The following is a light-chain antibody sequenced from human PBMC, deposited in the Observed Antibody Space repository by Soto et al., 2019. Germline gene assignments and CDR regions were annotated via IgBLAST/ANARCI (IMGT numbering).Light chain of an antibody. CDR2: EVS. J-gene: IGLJ1*01. V-gene: IGLV2-8*01. CDR1: SSDVGKYDY. Sequence: QSVLTQPPSASGSPGQSVTISCTGTSSDVGKYDYVSWFQHHPGKAPKLIIYEVSKRPSGVPDRFSGSKSGSTASLTVSGLQTEDEADYSSNSYVAGSHVFGTGNKVTVL. CDR3: NSYVAGSHV.